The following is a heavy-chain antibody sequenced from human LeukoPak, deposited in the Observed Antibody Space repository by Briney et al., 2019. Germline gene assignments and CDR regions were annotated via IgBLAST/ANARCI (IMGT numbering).Heavy chain of an antibody. Sequence: PGGSLRLSCAASGFTFSNAWMSWVRQAPGKGLEWVGRIKSKTDGGTTDYAAPVKGRFTISRDDSKNTLYLQMNSLKTEDTAVYYCPTHSDDFCSGYYTQNSDYWGQGTLVTVSS. CDR1: GFTFSNAW. CDR3: PTHSDDFCSGYYTQNSDY. V-gene: IGHV3-15*01. D-gene: IGHD3-3*01. J-gene: IGHJ4*02. CDR2: IKSKTDGGTT.